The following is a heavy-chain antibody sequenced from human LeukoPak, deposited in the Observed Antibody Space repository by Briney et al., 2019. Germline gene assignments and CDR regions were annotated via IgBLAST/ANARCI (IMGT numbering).Heavy chain of an antibody. CDR3: AKVGIGWPYFGN. J-gene: IGHJ4*02. D-gene: IGHD6-19*01. CDR2: INPNSGGT. Sequence: ASVKVSCKASGYTFTDYYMHWVRQAPGHGLEWMGWINPNSGGTKYAQNFQGRVTMTSDTSISTAYMELSRLTSDDTAVYYCAKVGIGWPYFGNWGQGTLVTVSS. CDR1: GYTFTDYY. V-gene: IGHV1-2*02.